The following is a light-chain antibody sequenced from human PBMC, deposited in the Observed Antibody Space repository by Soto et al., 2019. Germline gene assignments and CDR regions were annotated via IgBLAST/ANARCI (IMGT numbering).Light chain of an antibody. CDR1: SSDVGGYNY. Sequence: SVLTQPPSASGSPGQPLTISCTGTSSDVGGYNYVSWDQQHPGKAPNLMSHDVIKRPSGVPDRSSAPTSHTTASLTVSGLQAEDEADYYCSSYAGSNFYVFGTGTKVTLL. V-gene: IGLV2-8*01. J-gene: IGLJ1*01. CDR3: SSYAGSNFYV. CDR2: DVI.